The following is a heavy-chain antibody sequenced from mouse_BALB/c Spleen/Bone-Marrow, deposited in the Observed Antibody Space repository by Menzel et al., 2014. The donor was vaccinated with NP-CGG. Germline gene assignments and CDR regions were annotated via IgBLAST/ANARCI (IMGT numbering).Heavy chain of an antibody. CDR2: IYPSDSYT. V-gene: IGHV1-69*02. CDR1: GYTFTSYW. CDR3: TRSYGSSYEYYFDY. D-gene: IGHD1-1*01. J-gene: IGHJ2*01. Sequence: QVQLKESGAELVRPGASVKLSCKASGYTFTSYWINWEKQRPGQGLEWIGNIYPSDSYTNYNQKFKDKATLTVDKSSSTAYMQLSSPTSEDSAVYYCTRSYGSSYEYYFDYWGQGTTLTVSS.